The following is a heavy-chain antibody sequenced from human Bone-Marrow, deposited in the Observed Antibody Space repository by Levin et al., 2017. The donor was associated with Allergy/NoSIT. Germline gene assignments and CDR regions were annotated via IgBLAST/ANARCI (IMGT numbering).Heavy chain of an antibody. V-gene: IGHV4-59*01. CDR1: GGSISSYY. CDR2: IYYSGST. Sequence: SETLSLTCTVSGGSISSYYWSWIRQPPGKGLEWIGYIYYSGSTNYNPSLKSRVTISVDTSKNQFSLKLSSVTAADTAVYYCARGGVETLAFDIWGQGTMVTVSS. J-gene: IGHJ3*02. CDR3: ARGGVETLAFDI. D-gene: IGHD2-21*01.